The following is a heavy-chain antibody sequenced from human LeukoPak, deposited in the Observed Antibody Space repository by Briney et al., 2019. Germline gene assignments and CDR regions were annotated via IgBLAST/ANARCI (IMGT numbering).Heavy chain of an antibody. Sequence: PGGSLRLSCAASGFTFDNYAMTWVRQGPGKGLEWIATISGSGGSTYYADSVKGRFTIFRDNSKNTLYLQMNSLRAEDTAVYYCARGPSGYHNTGGQGTLVTVSS. CDR3: ARGPSGYHNT. CDR1: GFTFDNYA. V-gene: IGHV3-23*01. CDR2: ISGSGGST. D-gene: IGHD5-12*01. J-gene: IGHJ4*02.